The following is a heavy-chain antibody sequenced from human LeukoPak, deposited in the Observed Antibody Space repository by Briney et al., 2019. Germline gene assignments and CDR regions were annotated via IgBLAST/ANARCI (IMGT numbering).Heavy chain of an antibody. J-gene: IGHJ1*01. Sequence: SETLSLTCTVSGDSISSYYWSWIRQPPGKGLEWIGYIYYSGNTYYNPALQSRVTISIDTSKTQSSLKLNSVPAADPAVYYCARRAGIAGYFQHWGQGTLVTVSS. CDR1: GDSISSYY. D-gene: IGHD2-21*01. CDR2: IYYSGNT. CDR3: ARRAGIAGYFQH. V-gene: IGHV4-59*08.